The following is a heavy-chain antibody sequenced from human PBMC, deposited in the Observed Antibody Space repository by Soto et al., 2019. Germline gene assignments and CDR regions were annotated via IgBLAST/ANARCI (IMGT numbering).Heavy chain of an antibody. CDR2: IKQDGSEK. CDR3: ARSIAARLNWFDP. J-gene: IGHJ5*02. D-gene: IGHD6-6*01. CDR1: GFTFSSYW. Sequence: EVQLVESGGGLVQPRGSLRLSCAASGFTFSSYWMSWVRQAPGKGLEWVANIKQDGSEKSYVDSVKGRFTISRDNAKNSLYLQMNSLRAVDTAVYYCARSIAARLNWFDPWGQGTLVTVSS. V-gene: IGHV3-7*01.